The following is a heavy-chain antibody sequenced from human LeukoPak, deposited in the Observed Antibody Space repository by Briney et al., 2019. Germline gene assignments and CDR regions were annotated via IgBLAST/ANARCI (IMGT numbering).Heavy chain of an antibody. CDR3: ARLLYDSRGYYYFDY. CDR2: IYYSGST. D-gene: IGHD3-22*01. J-gene: IGHJ4*02. CDR1: GGSISSTTYY. Sequence: SETLSLTCTVSGGSISSTTYYWGWIRRPPGKGLEWIGSIYYSGSTYDNPSLKSRVTISVDTSRNQFSLKLSSVTAADTAVYSCARLLYDSRGYYYFDYWGQGTLVTVSS. V-gene: IGHV4-39*01.